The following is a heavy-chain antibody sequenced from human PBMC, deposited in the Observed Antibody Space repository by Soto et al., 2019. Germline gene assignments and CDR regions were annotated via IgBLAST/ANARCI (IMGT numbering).Heavy chain of an antibody. CDR1: GGTFSSYA. D-gene: IGHD6-6*01. CDR2: LIPIFGTA. J-gene: IGHJ4*02. CDR3: ARGHTPPFRLAAPLFDY. V-gene: IGHV1-69*13. Sequence: ASVKVSCKASGGTFSSYAISWVRQAPGQGLEWMGGLIPIFGTANYAQKFQGRVTITADESTSTAYMELSSLRSEDTAVYYCARGHTPPFRLAAPLFDYWGQGTLVTVSS.